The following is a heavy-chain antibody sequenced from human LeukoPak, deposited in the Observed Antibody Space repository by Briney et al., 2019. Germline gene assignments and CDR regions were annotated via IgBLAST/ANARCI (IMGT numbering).Heavy chain of an antibody. Sequence: GGSLRLSCAVSGFTFSSYWMHWVRQAPGKGLVWVSRINSDGSSTRFADSVKGRFTISRDNAKNTLYMQMNSLRAEDTAVYYCARCGPAGEFDYSGQGTLVTVSS. CDR1: GFTFSSYW. CDR2: INSDGSST. CDR3: ARCGPAGEFDY. J-gene: IGHJ4*02. V-gene: IGHV3-74*01. D-gene: IGHD3-10*01.